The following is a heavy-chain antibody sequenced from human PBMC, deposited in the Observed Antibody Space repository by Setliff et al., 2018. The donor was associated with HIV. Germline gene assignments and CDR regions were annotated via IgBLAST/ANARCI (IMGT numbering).Heavy chain of an antibody. CDR3: ARESPSSSWFYFDF. CDR1: GGSISSGDYY. J-gene: IGHJ4*02. D-gene: IGHD6-13*01. Sequence: PSETLSLTCTVSGGSISSGDYYWSWIRQPPGKGLEWIGNIYDSESTYYNPSLKSRVTISVDTSKNQFSLKLGSVTAADTAVYYCARESPSSSWFYFDFWGQGTLVTVSS. V-gene: IGHV4-30-4*08. CDR2: IYDSEST.